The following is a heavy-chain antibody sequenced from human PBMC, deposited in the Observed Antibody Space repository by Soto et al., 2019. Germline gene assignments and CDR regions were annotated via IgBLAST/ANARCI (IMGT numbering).Heavy chain of an antibody. Sequence: ASETLSLTCTVSGGSIRSSNCYWGWIRQPPGKGLEWIGRIHYSGSSYYNSSLKSRVTISVDTSRNQFSLRLTSVTAADTAVYYCATLPHYGDPKAGFWGQGTLVTVSS. CDR1: GGSIRSSNCY. CDR3: ATLPHYGDPKAGF. V-gene: IGHV4-39*01. J-gene: IGHJ4*02. D-gene: IGHD4-17*01. CDR2: IHYSGSS.